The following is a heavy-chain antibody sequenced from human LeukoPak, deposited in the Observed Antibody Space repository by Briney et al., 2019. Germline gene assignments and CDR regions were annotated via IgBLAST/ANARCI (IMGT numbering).Heavy chain of an antibody. V-gene: IGHV1-3*01. D-gene: IGHD6-6*01. J-gene: IGHJ4*02. CDR3: ARVTSTYSSSLCC. CDR2: INAGNGNT. CDR1: GYTFTTYA. Sequence: GASVKVSCKASGYTFTTYAMHWVRQAPGQRLEWMGWINAGNGNTIYSQKFQGRVTIIRDTSASTAYMELSSLRSEDTALYYCARVTSTYSSSLCCWGQGTLVTVSS.